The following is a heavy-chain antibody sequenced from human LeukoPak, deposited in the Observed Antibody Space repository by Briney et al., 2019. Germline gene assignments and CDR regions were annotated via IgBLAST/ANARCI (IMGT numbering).Heavy chain of an antibody. CDR1: GYTFTGYY. J-gene: IGHJ2*01. Sequence: ASVKVSCKASGYTFTGYYMDWVRQAPGQGLEWMGRINPNSGGTNYAQKFQGRVTMTRDTSISTAYMELSRLRSDDTAVYYCARVDRGGLYWYFDLWGRGTLVTVSS. V-gene: IGHV1-2*06. CDR2: INPNSGGT. D-gene: IGHD3-10*01. CDR3: ARVDRGGLYWYFDL.